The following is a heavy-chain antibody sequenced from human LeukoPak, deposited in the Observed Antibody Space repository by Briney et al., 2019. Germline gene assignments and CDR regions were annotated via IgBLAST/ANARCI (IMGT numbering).Heavy chain of an antibody. Sequence: ASVKVSCKASGYTFTSYGISWVRQAPGQGLEWMGWISAYNGNTNYAQKLQGRVTMTTDTSTSTAYMELRSLRSDDTAVYYCARDPLSITTFGVVAYYYYYGMDVWGQGTTVTVSS. CDR3: ARDPLSITTFGVVAYYYYYGMDV. CDR1: GYTFTSYG. J-gene: IGHJ6*02. V-gene: IGHV1-18*01. CDR2: ISAYNGNT. D-gene: IGHD3-3*01.